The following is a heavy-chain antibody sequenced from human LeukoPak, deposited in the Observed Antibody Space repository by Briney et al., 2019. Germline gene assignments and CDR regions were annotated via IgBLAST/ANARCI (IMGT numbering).Heavy chain of an antibody. CDR2: IYYSGSS. CDR1: GGSISGYY. J-gene: IGHJ4*02. Sequence: SETLSLTCTVSGGSISGYYWSWIRQPPGKGLEWIGYIYYSGSSNYIPSLKGRVTISADTSKNQFSLKLTSVTAADTAVYYCARGKETATNWGQGTLVTVSP. D-gene: IGHD5-24*01. V-gene: IGHV4-59*01. CDR3: ARGKETATN.